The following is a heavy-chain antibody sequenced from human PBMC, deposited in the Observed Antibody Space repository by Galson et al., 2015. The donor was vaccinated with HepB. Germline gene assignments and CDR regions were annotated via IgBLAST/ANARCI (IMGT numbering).Heavy chain of an antibody. D-gene: IGHD6-25*01. CDR2: IKQDGSEK. CDR1: GFTFSSYW. J-gene: IGHJ6*02. Sequence: SLRLSCAASGFTFSSYWMSWVRQAPGKGLEWVANIKQDGSEKYYVDSVKGRFTISRDNAKNSLYLQMNSLRAEDTAVYYCARDIGGSRYYYYGMDVWGQGATATVSS. V-gene: IGHV3-7*03. CDR3: ARDIGGSRYYYYGMDV.